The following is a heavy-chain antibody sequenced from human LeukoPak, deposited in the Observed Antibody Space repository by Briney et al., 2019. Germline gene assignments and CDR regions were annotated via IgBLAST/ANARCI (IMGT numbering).Heavy chain of an antibody. Sequence: SETLSLTCAVYGGSFSGYYWSWIRQPPGKGLEWIGEINHSGSTNYNPSLKGRVTISVDTSKNQFSLKLSSVTAADTAVYYCASSRPWTYWGQGTLVTVSS. J-gene: IGHJ4*02. D-gene: IGHD1-1*01. CDR1: GGSFSGYY. CDR2: INHSGST. V-gene: IGHV4-34*01. CDR3: ASSRPWTY.